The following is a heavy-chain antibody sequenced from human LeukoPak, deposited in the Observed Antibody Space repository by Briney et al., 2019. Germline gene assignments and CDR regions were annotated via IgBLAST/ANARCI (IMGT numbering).Heavy chain of an antibody. D-gene: IGHD6-19*01. CDR2: INHSGST. J-gene: IGHJ4*02. Sequence: ESLRLSCTASGFTFSNFWMGWVRQAPGKGLEWIGEINHSGSTNYNPSLKSRVTISVDTSKNQFSLKLSSVTAADTAVYYCARKRIAVAGTGFDYWGQGTLVTVSS. V-gene: IGHV4-34*01. CDR1: GFTFSNFW. CDR3: ARKRIAVAGTGFDY.